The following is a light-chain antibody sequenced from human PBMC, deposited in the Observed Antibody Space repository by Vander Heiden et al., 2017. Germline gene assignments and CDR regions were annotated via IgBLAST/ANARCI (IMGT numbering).Light chain of an antibody. V-gene: IGKV2-28*01. CDR3: MQSQQTPWT. Sequence: DIVMTQSPLSLPVTPGEPASISCRSSQSLLHSNGYTYLDWYLQKPGQSPQLLISLGSNRASGVPDRFSGSGSGTDFTLKISRVEAEDVGVYYCMQSQQTPWTFGQGTKVEIK. J-gene: IGKJ1*01. CDR2: LGS. CDR1: QSLLHSNGYTY.